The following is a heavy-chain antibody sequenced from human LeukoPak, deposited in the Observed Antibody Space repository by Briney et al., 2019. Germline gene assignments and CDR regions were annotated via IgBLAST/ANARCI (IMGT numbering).Heavy chain of an antibody. J-gene: IGHJ6*02. CDR3: ARTPYYGMDV. CDR2: IYTSGST. V-gene: IGHV4-4*07. Sequence: SETLSLTCTVPGGSISTYYWSWIRQPAGKGLEWIGHIYTSGSTNYNPSLKSRVTMSVDTSKNQFSLKLSSVTAADTAVYYCARTPYYGMDVWGQGTTVTVSS. CDR1: GGSISTYY.